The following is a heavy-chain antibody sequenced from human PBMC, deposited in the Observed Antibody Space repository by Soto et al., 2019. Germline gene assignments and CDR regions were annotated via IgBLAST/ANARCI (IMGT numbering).Heavy chain of an antibody. V-gene: IGHV3-23*01. D-gene: IGHD3-16*01. CDR2: YGGSGGRT. CDR3: VKFRGRAYHYYYMDV. J-gene: IGHJ6*03. CDR1: GFSFSTYG. Sequence: DVQLLESGGGLAQRGGSLRLSCAASGFSFSTYGMTWVRQAPGKGLEWVSYGGSGGRTYYADSVKGRFTISRDISKNTLYLQMNSLRAQDTAVYYCVKFRGRAYHYYYMDVWGNGTTVTVSS.